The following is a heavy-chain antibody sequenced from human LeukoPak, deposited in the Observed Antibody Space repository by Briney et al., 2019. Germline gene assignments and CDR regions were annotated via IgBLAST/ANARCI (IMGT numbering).Heavy chain of an antibody. Sequence: RGSLRPSCAVSGSSFSNYAMNWVRQAPGKGLDWVSAISGSGGSTSYADSVKGRFTISRDNPQNTLYLQMNSLRAEDTAVYYCAKGGIQLWFYLDYWGQGTLVTVSS. CDR3: AKGGIQLWFYLDY. D-gene: IGHD5-18*01. CDR2: ISGSGGST. CDR1: GSSFSNYA. J-gene: IGHJ4*02. V-gene: IGHV3-23*01.